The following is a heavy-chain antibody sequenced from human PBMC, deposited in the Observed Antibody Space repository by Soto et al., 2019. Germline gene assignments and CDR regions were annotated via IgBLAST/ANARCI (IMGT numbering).Heavy chain of an antibody. CDR1: GFTFSSYA. J-gene: IGHJ4*02. D-gene: IGHD6-6*01. Sequence: QVQLVESGGGVVQPGRSLRLSCAASGFTFSSYAMHWVRQAPGKGLEWVAVISYDGSNKYYADSVKGRFTISRDNSKNTLYLQMNSLRAEDTAVYYCARPQGAIAARPDFDSWGQGTLVTVSS. V-gene: IGHV3-30-3*01. CDR3: ARPQGAIAARPDFDS. CDR2: ISYDGSNK.